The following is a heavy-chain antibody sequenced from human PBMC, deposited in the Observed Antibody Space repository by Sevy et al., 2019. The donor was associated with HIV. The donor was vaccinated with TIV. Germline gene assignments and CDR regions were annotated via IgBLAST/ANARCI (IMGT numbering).Heavy chain of an antibody. J-gene: IGHJ1*01. CDR3: ARDPGLRRVAEYFQH. CDR1: GFTFSSYS. Sequence: GGSLRLSCAASGFTFSSYSMNWVRQAPGKGLEWVSYISSSSSTIYYADSVKGRFTISRDNAKNSLYLQMNSLRDEDTAVYYCARDPGLRRVAEYFQHWGQGTLVTVSP. V-gene: IGHV3-48*02. CDR2: ISSSSSTI.